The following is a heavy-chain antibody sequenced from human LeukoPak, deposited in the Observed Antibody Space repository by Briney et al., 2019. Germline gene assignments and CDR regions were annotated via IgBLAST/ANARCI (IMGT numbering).Heavy chain of an antibody. CDR3: GKVLTAAGVLDAFDI. CDR2: ISGSGGST. CDR1: GFTFSSYA. Sequence: GGSLRLSCAASGFTFSSYALSWVRQAPGKGLEWVSAISGSGGSTYYADSVKGRFTISRDNSKNTLYLQMNSLRAEDTAVYYCGKVLTAAGVLDAFDIWGQGTMVAVSS. D-gene: IGHD6-13*01. J-gene: IGHJ3*02. V-gene: IGHV3-23*01.